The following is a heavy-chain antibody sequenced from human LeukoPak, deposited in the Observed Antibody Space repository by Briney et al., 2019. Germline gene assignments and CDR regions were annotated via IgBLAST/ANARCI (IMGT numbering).Heavy chain of an antibody. D-gene: IGHD6-19*01. V-gene: IGHV1-18*01. CDR3: ARDGSSGWLLNGMDV. J-gene: IGHJ6*02. Sequence: GASVKVSCKASGYTFTSYGISWVRQAPGQGLEWMGWISAYNGNTNYAQKLQGRVTMTTDTSTSTAYMELSRLRSDDTAVYYCARDGSSGWLLNGMDVWGQGTTVTVSS. CDR2: ISAYNGNT. CDR1: GYTFTSYG.